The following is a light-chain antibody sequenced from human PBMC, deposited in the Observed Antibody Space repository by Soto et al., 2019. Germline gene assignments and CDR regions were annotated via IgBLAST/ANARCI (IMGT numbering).Light chain of an antibody. CDR3: QSYDSSLNGYV. CDR1: SSDVGAYNY. V-gene: IGLV2-14*01. J-gene: IGLJ1*01. CDR2: DVT. Sequence: QSVLTQPASVSGSPGQSITISCTGTSSDVGAYNYVSWYQQHPGKAPKLMIYDVTNRPSGVPDRFSGSKSGTSASLAITGLQAEDEADYYCQSYDSSLNGYVFGTGTKLTVL.